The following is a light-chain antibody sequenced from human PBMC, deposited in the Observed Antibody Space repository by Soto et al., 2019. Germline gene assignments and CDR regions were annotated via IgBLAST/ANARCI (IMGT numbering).Light chain of an antibody. CDR2: GAS. CDR3: QHYNNWPPWT. V-gene: IGKV3-20*01. J-gene: IGKJ1*01. CDR1: QSVRSSY. Sequence: IMLTQSPGSLSLSPGERATLSCRASQSVRSSYLAWYRQKPGQAPSLLIYGASSRATGVPDRFSGSGSETDFTLTISSLQSEDFAVYYCQHYNNWPPWTFGQGTKVDIK.